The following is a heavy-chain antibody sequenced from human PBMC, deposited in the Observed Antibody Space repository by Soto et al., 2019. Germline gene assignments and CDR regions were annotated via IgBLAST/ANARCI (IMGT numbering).Heavy chain of an antibody. Sequence: SETLSLTCTVSGESISGTIYYWGWIRQPPGKGLEWIGSIYYSGSTYYNPSLKSRVTISVDTSKNHFSLKLTSVTAADTAVYYCARPGGSGWFYFDSWGQGSQVTVSS. V-gene: IGHV4-39*02. J-gene: IGHJ4*02. D-gene: IGHD6-13*01. CDR2: IYYSGST. CDR1: GESISGTIYY. CDR3: ARPGGSGWFYFDS.